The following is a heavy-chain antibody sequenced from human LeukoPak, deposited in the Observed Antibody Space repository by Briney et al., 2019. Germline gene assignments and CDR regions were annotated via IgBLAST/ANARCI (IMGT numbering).Heavy chain of an antibody. Sequence: HAGGSLRLSCAASGFTFDDYAMHWVRQAPGKGLEWVSGISWNSGSIGYADSVKGRFTISRDNAKNSLYLQMNSLRAEDTALYYCAKVRENGQWLAIFDYWGQGTLVTVSS. CDR3: AKVRENGQWLAIFDY. J-gene: IGHJ4*02. CDR1: GFTFDDYA. CDR2: ISWNSGSI. D-gene: IGHD6-19*01. V-gene: IGHV3-9*01.